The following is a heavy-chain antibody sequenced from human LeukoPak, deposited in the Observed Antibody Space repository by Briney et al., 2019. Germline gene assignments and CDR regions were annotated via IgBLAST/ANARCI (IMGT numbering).Heavy chain of an antibody. CDR2: IYTCGRT. Sequence: PSETLSLTCTVCGGSISSGSYYWRWVRQPAGKGLEWIGRIYTCGRTHYNPSLKSRVTISVDASKNQFSLKLSSVTAADTAVYYCARDLATVTGYYYYYRDVWGKGTTVTVSS. CDR1: GGSISSGSYY. V-gene: IGHV4-61*02. J-gene: IGHJ6*03. CDR3: ARDLATVTGYYYYYRDV. D-gene: IGHD4-11*01.